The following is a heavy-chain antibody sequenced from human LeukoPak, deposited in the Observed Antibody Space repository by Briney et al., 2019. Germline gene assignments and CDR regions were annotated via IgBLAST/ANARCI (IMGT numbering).Heavy chain of an antibody. Sequence: PGGSLRLSCAASGFTFDDYGLSWVRQAPGKGLEWVSGINWNGGSTGYADSVKGRFTISRDNAKNSLYLQMNSLRAEDTAVYYCAELGITMIGGVWGKGTTVTISS. V-gene: IGHV3-20*04. D-gene: IGHD3-10*02. CDR2: INWNGGST. CDR3: AELGITMIGGV. CDR1: GFTFDDYG. J-gene: IGHJ6*04.